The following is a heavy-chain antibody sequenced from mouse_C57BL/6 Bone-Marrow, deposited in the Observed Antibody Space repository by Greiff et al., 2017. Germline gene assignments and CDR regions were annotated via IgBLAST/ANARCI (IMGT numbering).Heavy chain of an antibody. CDR1: GFSLSTSGMG. Sequence: QVPLKVCGPGILQSSQTLSLTCSSSGFSLSTSGMGVSWIRQPSGKGLEWLAHIYWDDDKRYNPFLKSRLTISKDTSRNQVNLKITSVDTADTDTYYCARRDGYWYFDVWGTGTTVTVSS. V-gene: IGHV8-12*01. CDR2: IYWDDDK. J-gene: IGHJ1*03. CDR3: ARRDGYWYFDV.